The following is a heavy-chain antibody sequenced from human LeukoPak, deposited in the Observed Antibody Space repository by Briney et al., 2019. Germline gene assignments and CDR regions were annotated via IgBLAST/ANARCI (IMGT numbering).Heavy chain of an antibody. D-gene: IGHD3-22*01. CDR2: INHSGST. J-gene: IGHJ4*02. Sequence: PSETLSLTCAVYGGSFSGYYWSWIRQPPGKGLEWIGEINHSGSTNYNPSLKSRVTRSVDTSKNQFSLKLSSVTAADTAVYYCARDSRYYDSSGYYQAQNFDYWGQGTLVTVSS. CDR1: GGSFSGYY. V-gene: IGHV4-34*01. CDR3: ARDSRYYDSSGYYQAQNFDY.